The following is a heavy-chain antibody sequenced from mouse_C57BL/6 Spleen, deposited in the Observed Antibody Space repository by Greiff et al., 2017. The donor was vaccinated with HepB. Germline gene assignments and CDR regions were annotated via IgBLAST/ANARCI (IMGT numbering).Heavy chain of an antibody. D-gene: IGHD2-1*01. Sequence: QVQLQQSGAELVKPGASVKISCKASGYTFTTSPIEWMKQNHGKSLEWIGNFHPYNDDTKYNEKFKGKATFTVDKSSSTVYLELSRLTSDDSAVYNCARRDGNYSMDYWGQGTSVTVSS. V-gene: IGHV1-47*01. CDR2: FHPYNDDT. CDR3: ARRDGNYSMDY. J-gene: IGHJ4*01. CDR1: GYTFTTSP.